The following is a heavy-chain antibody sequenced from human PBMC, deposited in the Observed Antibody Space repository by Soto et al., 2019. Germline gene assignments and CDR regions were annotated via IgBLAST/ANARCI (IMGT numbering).Heavy chain of an antibody. D-gene: IGHD3-22*01. J-gene: IGHJ6*02. V-gene: IGHV1-18*01. CDR1: GYTFSSYG. CDR2: VSPYDGYT. Sequence: QVQLVKSGAEVKKPGASVKVSCKASGYTFSSYGINWVRQAPGQGLEWLGWVSPYDGYTNYAQILQGRGSMTTDTSTKTAYREVRSLRSDDTAVYYCARGGYYDSSGSRNYFYYGMNVWGQGTTVTVSS. CDR3: ARGGYYDSSGSRNYFYYGMNV.